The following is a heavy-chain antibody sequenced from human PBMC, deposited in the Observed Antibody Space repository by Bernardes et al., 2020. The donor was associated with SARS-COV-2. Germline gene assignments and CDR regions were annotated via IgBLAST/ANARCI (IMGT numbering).Heavy chain of an antibody. V-gene: IGHV5-51*01. CDR2: IYPGDSDT. J-gene: IGHJ6*02. CDR1: GYSFTSYW. Sequence: GESLKISCKGSGYSFTSYWIGWVRQMPGKGLEWMGIIYPGDSDTRYSPSFQGQVTISADKSISTAYLQWSSLKASDTAMYYCARYGSGSYQMPGVYYYGMDVWGQGTTVTVSS. D-gene: IGHD3-10*01. CDR3: ARYGSGSYQMPGVYYYGMDV.